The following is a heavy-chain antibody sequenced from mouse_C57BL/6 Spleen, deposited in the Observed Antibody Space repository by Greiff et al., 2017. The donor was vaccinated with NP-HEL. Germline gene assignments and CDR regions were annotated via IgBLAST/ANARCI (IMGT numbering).Heavy chain of an antibody. V-gene: IGHV1-26*01. CDR2: INPNNGGT. D-gene: IGHD1-1*01. Sequence: EVQLQQSGPELVKPGASVKISCKASGYTFTDYYMNWVKQSHGKSLEWIGDINPNNGGTSYNQKFKGKATLTVDKSSSTAYMELRSLTSEDSAVYYCARREELGYYPLYYYAMDYWGQGTSVTVSS. J-gene: IGHJ4*01. CDR3: ARREELGYYPLYYYAMDY. CDR1: GYTFTDYY.